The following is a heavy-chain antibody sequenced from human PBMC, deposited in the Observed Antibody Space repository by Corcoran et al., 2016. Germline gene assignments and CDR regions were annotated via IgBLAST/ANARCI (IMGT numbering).Heavy chain of an antibody. CDR2: ISSSSSTI. Sequence: EVQLVESGGGLVQPGGSLRLSCAASGFTFSSYSMNWVRQAPGKGLEWVSYISSSSSTIYYADSVKGRFTISRDNAKNSLYLQMNSLRAEDTAVYDCARYGPNSCYGSVGYYYGMDVWGQGTTVTVSS. CDR3: ARYGPNSCYGSVGYYYGMDV. CDR1: GFTFSSYS. V-gene: IGHV3-48*04. J-gene: IGHJ6*02. D-gene: IGHD5-12*01.